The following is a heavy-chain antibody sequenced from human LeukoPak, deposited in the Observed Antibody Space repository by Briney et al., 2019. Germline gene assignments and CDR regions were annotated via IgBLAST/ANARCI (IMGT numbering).Heavy chain of an antibody. Sequence: GGSLRLSCAASGFTFNNYWMSWVRQAPGKGLMWVASINQDGSEKYYVDSVKGRFTISRDNARNSLYLQMNSLRAEDTAVYYCARFRDYYGIWGQGTMVSVSS. J-gene: IGHJ3*02. CDR1: GFTFNNYW. CDR2: INQDGSEK. V-gene: IGHV3-7*01. CDR3: ARFRDYYGI. D-gene: IGHD3-10*01.